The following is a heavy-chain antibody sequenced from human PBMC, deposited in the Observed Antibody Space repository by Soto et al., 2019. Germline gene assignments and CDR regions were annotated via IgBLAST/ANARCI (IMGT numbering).Heavy chain of an antibody. CDR2: IYYSGST. J-gene: IGHJ5*02. V-gene: IGHV4-59*08. D-gene: IGHD3-3*01. Sequence: SETLSLTCTVSGFSISSYYWSWIRQPPGKGLEWIGYIYYSGSTNYNPSLKSRVTISVDTSKNQFSLKLSSVTAADTAVYYCARHAAPDYDFWSGYYNEVPGWFDPWGQGTLVTVSS. CDR3: ARHAAPDYDFWSGYYNEVPGWFDP. CDR1: GFSISSYY.